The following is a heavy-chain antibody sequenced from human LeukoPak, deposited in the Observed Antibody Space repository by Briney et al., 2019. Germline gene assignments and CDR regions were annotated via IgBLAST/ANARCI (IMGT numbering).Heavy chain of an antibody. CDR1: GGSISSGSYY. J-gene: IGHJ4*02. CDR3: ATTSITMVRGVLYDY. Sequence: PSETLSLTCTVSGGSISSGSYYWSWIRQPAGKGLEWIGRIYTSGSTNYNPSLKSRVTISVDTSKNQFSPKLSSVTAADTAVYYCATTSITMVRGVLYDYWGQGTLVTVSS. V-gene: IGHV4-61*02. D-gene: IGHD3-10*01. CDR2: IYTSGST.